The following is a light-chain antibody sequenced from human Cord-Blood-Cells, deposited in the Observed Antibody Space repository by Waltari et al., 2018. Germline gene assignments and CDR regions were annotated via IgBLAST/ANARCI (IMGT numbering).Light chain of an antibody. V-gene: IGKV2-28*01. CDR3: MQALQTPT. J-gene: IGKJ4*01. CDR1: QSLLHSNGSNY. CDR2: LGS. Sequence: DSVMTPSPLPLPVNPGQPASISCMSTQSLLHSNGSNYLDWYLQKPGQSPQLLIYLGSNRASGVPDRFSGSGSGTDFTLKISRVEAEDVGVYCCMQALQTPTFGGGTKVEIK.